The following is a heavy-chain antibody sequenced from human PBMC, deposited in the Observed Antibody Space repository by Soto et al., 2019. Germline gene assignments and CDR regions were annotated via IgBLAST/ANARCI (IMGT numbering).Heavy chain of an antibody. CDR3: AREYSSSWGYFDY. V-gene: IGHV4-59*01. J-gene: IGHJ4*02. CDR1: GGSISSYY. CDR2: IYYSGST. D-gene: IGHD6-6*01. Sequence: QVQLQESGPGLVKPSETLSLTCTVSGGSISSYYWSWIRQPPGKGLEWIGYIYYSGSTNYNPALKSRVTISVDTSKNQFSLKLSSVTAADTAVYYCAREYSSSWGYFDYWGQGTLVTVSS.